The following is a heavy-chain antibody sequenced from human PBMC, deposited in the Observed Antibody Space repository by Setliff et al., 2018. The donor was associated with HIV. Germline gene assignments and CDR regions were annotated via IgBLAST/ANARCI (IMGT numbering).Heavy chain of an antibody. Sequence: PGGSLRLSCAASGFIFSNYGMTWVRQAPGKGLEWVSGIRDNGVSPYYADSVTGRFTISRDNTKNTLYLQMNSLRVEDTAIYYCTKGVQRLRPYYFDSWGQGIPVTVSS. CDR3: TKGVQRLRPYYFDS. CDR1: GFIFSNYG. D-gene: IGHD4-17*01. V-gene: IGHV3-23*01. CDR2: IRDNGVSP. J-gene: IGHJ4*02.